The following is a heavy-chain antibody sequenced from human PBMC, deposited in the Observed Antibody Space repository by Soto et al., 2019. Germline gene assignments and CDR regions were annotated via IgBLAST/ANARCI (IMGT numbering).Heavy chain of an antibody. CDR1: GYTFTSYY. Sequence: ASVKVSCKASGYTFTSYYMHWVRQAPGQGLEWMGIINPSGGSTSYAQKFQGRVTMTRDTSTSTVYMELSSLRSEATAVYYCARGAAGSYYMAVREPVEYWGQGTLVTVS. J-gene: IGHJ4*02. V-gene: IGHV1-46*01. CDR2: INPSGGST. D-gene: IGHD3-10*01. CDR3: ARGAAGSYYMAVREPVEY.